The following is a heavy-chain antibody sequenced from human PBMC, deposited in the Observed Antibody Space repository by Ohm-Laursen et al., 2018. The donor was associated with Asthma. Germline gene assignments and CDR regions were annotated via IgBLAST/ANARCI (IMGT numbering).Heavy chain of an antibody. Sequence: SLRLSCAASGFTLSNYAMHWVRQAPGKGLEWVAVISYDGGNKYYADSVKGRFTISRDNSKNTLYLHMNSLRAEDTAVYYCASPGYSNGRYYFDYWGQGTLVTVSS. CDR3: ASPGYSNGRYYFDY. V-gene: IGHV3-30-3*01. J-gene: IGHJ4*02. CDR1: GFTLSNYA. D-gene: IGHD6-19*01. CDR2: ISYDGGNK.